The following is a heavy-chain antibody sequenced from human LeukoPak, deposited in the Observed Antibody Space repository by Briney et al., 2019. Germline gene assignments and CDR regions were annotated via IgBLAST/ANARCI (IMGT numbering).Heavy chain of an antibody. CDR3: ASVRVDGYTRVGWFDP. Sequence: PSETLSLTCAVYGGSFSGYYWSWIRQPPGKGLEWIGEINHSGSTNYNPSLKSRVTISVDTSKNQFSLKLSSVTAADTAVYYCASVRVDGYTRVGWFDPWGQGTLVTVSS. CDR1: GGSFSGYY. J-gene: IGHJ5*02. V-gene: IGHV4-34*01. D-gene: IGHD5-24*01. CDR2: INHSGST.